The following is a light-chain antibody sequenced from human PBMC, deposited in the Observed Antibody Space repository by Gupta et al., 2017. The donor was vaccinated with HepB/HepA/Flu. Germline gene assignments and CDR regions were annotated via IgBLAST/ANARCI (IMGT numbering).Light chain of an antibody. Sequence: DVVMTPSPVSLPVTLGPPASIPCRSRQSLVHRDGNTYLNWFQQRPGQSPRRLIFSVSNRDSGVPDRFSGSGSGTDFTLRISRVDAEDVGVYYCMQAIHWPWTFGQGTKVEI. CDR2: SVS. CDR3: MQAIHWPWT. V-gene: IGKV2-30*02. J-gene: IGKJ1*01. CDR1: QSLVHRDGNTY.